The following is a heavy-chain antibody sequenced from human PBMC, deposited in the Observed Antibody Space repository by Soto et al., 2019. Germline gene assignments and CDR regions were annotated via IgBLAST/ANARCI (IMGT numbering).Heavy chain of an antibody. Sequence: QVQLQESGPGLVKPSETLSLTCTVSGGSIGNSYSSWIRQSPGKGLEWIGYIYYSGSSNYNPSLMRRVSISVDTSKNQFSLKLSSVTAADTAVYYCARHSSSWPIFDYWGQGTLVIVSS. CDR3: ARHSSSWPIFDY. CDR2: IYYSGSS. J-gene: IGHJ4*02. V-gene: IGHV4-59*08. D-gene: IGHD6-13*01. CDR1: GGSIGNSY.